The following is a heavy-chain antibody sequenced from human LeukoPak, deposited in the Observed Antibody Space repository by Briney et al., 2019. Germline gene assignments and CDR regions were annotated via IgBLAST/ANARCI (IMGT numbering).Heavy chain of an antibody. CDR3: AKNEYDFWSGYHDY. V-gene: IGHV3-23*01. Sequence: GGSLRLSCAASGFTFSSYAMSWVRQAPGKGLEWVSAISGSGGSTYYADSVKGRFTISRDNSKNTLYLQMNSLRAEDTAVYYCAKNEYDFWSGYHDYWGQGTLVTVSS. J-gene: IGHJ4*02. D-gene: IGHD3-3*01. CDR2: ISGSGGST. CDR1: GFTFSSYA.